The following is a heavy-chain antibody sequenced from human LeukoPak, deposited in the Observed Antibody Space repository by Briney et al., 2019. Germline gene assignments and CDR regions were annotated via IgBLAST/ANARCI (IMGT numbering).Heavy chain of an antibody. D-gene: IGHD3-9*01. V-gene: IGHV1-2*04. CDR1: GYTFTGYY. J-gene: IGHJ4*02. CDR2: INPNSGGT. CDR3: AREIKGPLTFDY. Sequence: ASVKLSCKASGYTFTGYYMHWVRQAPGQGLGWMGWINPNSGGTNYAQKFQGWVTMTTDTSISTAYMELSTVRSDDTAVYYCAREIKGPLTFDYWGQGTLVTVSS.